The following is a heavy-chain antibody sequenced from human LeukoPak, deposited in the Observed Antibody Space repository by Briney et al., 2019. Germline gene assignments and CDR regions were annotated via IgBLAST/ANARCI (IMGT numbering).Heavy chain of an antibody. Sequence: PSETLSLTCGVYGGSFSGYDWSWVRQPPGKGLEWIGEINDGGDTNYNPSLKSRVTMSVDTSKNHFSLEVRSMTAADTAVYYCARGLGWKVVTMGLFFMDVWGEGTTVTVSS. J-gene: IGHJ6*03. D-gene: IGHD3-22*01. V-gene: IGHV4-34*01. CDR3: ARGLGWKVVTMGLFFMDV. CDR1: GGSFSGYD. CDR2: INDGGDT.